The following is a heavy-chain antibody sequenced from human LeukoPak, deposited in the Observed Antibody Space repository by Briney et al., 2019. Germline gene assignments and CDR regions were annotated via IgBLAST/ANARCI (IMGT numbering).Heavy chain of an antibody. J-gene: IGHJ3*02. V-gene: IGHV1-69*05. D-gene: IGHD6-13*01. CDR1: GGTFSSYA. Sequence: SVKVSCKASGGTFSSYAISWVRQAPGQGLEWMGGIIPIFGTANYAQKFQGRVTITTDESTSTAYMELSSLRSEDTAVYYCARDGDGAIAAAGTNAFDIWGQGTMVTVSS. CDR2: IIPIFGTA. CDR3: ARDGDGAIAAAGTNAFDI.